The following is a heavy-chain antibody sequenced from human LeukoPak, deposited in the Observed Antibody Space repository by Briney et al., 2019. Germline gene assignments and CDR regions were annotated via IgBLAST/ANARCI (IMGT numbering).Heavy chain of an antibody. CDR2: LSWNGASS. CDR3: AKAGTYYRDGSGNGYYNYFEN. CDR1: GFTFDDYA. V-gene: IGHV3-9*01. J-gene: IGHJ4*02. D-gene: IGHD3-22*01. Sequence: GRSLRLSCAASGFTFDDYAMHWVRQTPGKGLEWVSGLSWNGASSEFSDFVKGPFPISIDNAKISLHRQMISLRAEDTALYFCAKAGTYYRDGSGNGYYNYFENWGQGTPVTVSS.